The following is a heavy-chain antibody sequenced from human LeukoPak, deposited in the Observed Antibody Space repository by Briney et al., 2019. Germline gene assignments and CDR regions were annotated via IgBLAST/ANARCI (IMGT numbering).Heavy chain of an antibody. V-gene: IGHV3-23*01. D-gene: IGHD3-22*01. J-gene: IGHJ4*02. CDR2: ISGSGGST. Sequence: GGSLRLSCAASGFTFSSYAMSWVRQAPGKGLEWVSAISGSGGSTNYADSVKGRFTISRDNSKNTLYLQMNSLRAEDTAVYYCAKDRMIVVVITTAFDYWGQGTLVTVSS. CDR3: AKDRMIVVVITTAFDY. CDR1: GFTFSSYA.